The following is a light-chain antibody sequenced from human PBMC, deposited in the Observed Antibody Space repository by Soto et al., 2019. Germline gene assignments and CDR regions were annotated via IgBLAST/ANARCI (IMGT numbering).Light chain of an antibody. J-gene: IGKJ1*01. CDR1: QSVSSN. Sequence: EIVMTQSPATLSVSPGERATLSCRASQSVSSNLAWYQQKPGQAPRLLMYGASTRATGIPDRFSGSGSGTEFTLTISSLQSEDVAVYYCQQQNNWPPWTFGQGTKVEIK. V-gene: IGKV3-15*01. CDR3: QQQNNWPPWT. CDR2: GAS.